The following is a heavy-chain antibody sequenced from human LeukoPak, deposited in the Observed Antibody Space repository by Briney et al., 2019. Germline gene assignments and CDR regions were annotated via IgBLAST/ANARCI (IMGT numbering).Heavy chain of an antibody. J-gene: IGHJ4*02. V-gene: IGHV3-30*04. CDR1: GFTFSSYA. Sequence: GGSLRLSCAASGFTFSSYAMHWVRQAPGKGLEWVAVISYDGSNKYYADSVKGRFTISRDNSKNTLYLQMNSLRAEDTVVYYCARDYSSGWTSYFDYWGQGTLVTVSS. D-gene: IGHD6-19*01. CDR3: ARDYSSGWTSYFDY. CDR2: ISYDGSNK.